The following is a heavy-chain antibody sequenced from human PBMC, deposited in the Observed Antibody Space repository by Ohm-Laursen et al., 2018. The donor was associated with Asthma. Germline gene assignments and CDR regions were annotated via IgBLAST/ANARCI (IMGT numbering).Heavy chain of an antibody. D-gene: IGHD1-26*01. J-gene: IGHJ3*02. Sequence: SLRLSCSASGFTFSSYWMSWVRQAPGKGLEWVANIKQDGREKYYVDSVKGRFTVSRDNAKNSLYLQMNSLRAEDTALYYCARGVVGTQGGIWGQGTMVTVSS. V-gene: IGHV3-7*01. CDR3: ARGVVGTQGGI. CDR1: GFTFSSYW. CDR2: IKQDGREK.